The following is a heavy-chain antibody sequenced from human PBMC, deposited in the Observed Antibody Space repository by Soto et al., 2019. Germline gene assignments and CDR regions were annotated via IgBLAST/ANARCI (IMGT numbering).Heavy chain of an antibody. CDR1: GFIFRSYA. D-gene: IGHD3-10*01. V-gene: IGHV3-30-3*01. J-gene: IGHJ6*02. Sequence: GGDLSLCCAASGFIFRSYAMQWVRQAPGKGLESVAVISYDGSNKYYADSVKGRFTISRDNSKNTLYLQMNSLRAEDTAVYYCARSFGDLYYYNYGMDVWGQGTTVTVS. CDR2: ISYDGSNK. CDR3: ARSFGDLYYYNYGMDV.